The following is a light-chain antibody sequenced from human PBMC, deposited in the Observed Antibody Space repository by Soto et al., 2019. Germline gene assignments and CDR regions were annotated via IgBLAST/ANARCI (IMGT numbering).Light chain of an antibody. V-gene: IGKV1-5*01. Sequence: DIQMTQSTSTLSGSVGDRVTITCRASQSVTTWLAWYQQKPGKAPNLLIYDASSLQGGVPSRFSGSGSGTDFTLTISSLPPEYFATYYCQQYDSYSRTFGQGTKVDIK. CDR2: DAS. CDR1: QSVTTW. CDR3: QQYDSYSRT. J-gene: IGKJ1*01.